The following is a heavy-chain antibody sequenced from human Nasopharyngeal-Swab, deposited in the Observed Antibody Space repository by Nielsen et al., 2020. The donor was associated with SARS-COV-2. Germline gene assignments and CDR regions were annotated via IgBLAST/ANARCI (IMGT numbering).Heavy chain of an antibody. CDR1: GFTFSSYG. Sequence: GGSLRLSCAASGFTFSSYGMHWVRQAPGKGLEWVAVISYDGSNKYYADSVKGRFTISRDNSKNTLYLQMNSLRAEDTAVYYCARKNYFDYWGQGTLVTVSS. CDR2: ISYDGSNK. J-gene: IGHJ4*02. V-gene: IGHV3-30*03. CDR3: ARKNYFDY.